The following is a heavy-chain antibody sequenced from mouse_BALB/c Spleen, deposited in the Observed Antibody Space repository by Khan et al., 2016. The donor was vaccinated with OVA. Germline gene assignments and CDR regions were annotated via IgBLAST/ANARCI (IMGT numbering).Heavy chain of an antibody. D-gene: IGHD1-2*01. Sequence: QVQLKESGAELARPGASVKLSCTASGYTFTDYYINWVKQRTGQGLEWIGEISPGSGDTYYNERLMGQATLTADKSSSTAYMQLSSLTSEASSVYFCARRNYFGYTFAYWGQGTLVTVSA. CDR2: ISPGSGDT. CDR1: GYTFTDYY. CDR3: ARRNYFGYTFAY. J-gene: IGHJ3*01. V-gene: IGHV1-77*01.